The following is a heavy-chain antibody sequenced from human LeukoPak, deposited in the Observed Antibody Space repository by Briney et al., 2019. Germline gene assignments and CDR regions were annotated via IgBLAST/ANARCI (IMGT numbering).Heavy chain of an antibody. J-gene: IGHJ4*02. CDR2: VSADGTT. V-gene: IGHV4-59*08. CDR3: ARLDCVLEGCHNH. Sequence: PSETLSLTCSVSGDSVTSSYWNWIRQPPGKGLEWIGYVSADGTTNYSPSLRSRLIMSVDTAKNDISLILMSVTAADTAIYYCARLDCVLEGCHNHWGRGTLVTVAS. CDR1: GDSVTSSY. D-gene: IGHD3-10*02.